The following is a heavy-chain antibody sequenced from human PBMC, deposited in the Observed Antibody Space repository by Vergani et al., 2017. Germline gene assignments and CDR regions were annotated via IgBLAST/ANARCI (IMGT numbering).Heavy chain of an antibody. V-gene: IGHV1-18*01. Sequence: QVQLVQSGAEVKKPGSSVKVSCKASGGTFSSYAISWVRQAPGQGLEWMGGISAYNGNTNYAQKLQGRVTMNTDTSTSTAYMELRSLRSDDTAVYYCARDGRRFQPQNYYYYMDVWGKGTTVTVSS. CDR1: GGTFSSYA. CDR2: ISAYNGNT. D-gene: IGHD2-2*01. J-gene: IGHJ6*03. CDR3: ARDGRRFQPQNYYYYMDV.